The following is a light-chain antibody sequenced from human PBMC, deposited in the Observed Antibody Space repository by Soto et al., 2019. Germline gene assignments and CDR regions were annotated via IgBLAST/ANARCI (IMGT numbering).Light chain of an antibody. CDR1: QNVNIN. V-gene: IGKV3D-15*01. Sequence: EIVMTQSPVTLSVSPGERVTFSCRASQNVNINLAWYQQRPGQAPRVLIYGASNRASGIPDRFRGSGSGTDFTLTISSLEPDDFALYYCQQYKDWPPLTFGGGTRVEIK. CDR3: QQYKDWPPLT. CDR2: GAS. J-gene: IGKJ4*01.